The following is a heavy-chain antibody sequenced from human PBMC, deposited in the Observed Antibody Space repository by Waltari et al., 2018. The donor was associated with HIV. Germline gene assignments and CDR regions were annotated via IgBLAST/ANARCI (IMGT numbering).Heavy chain of an antibody. D-gene: IGHD6-6*01. V-gene: IGHV3-23*04. CDR3: AKDLSNSSTRPRLVSFDF. Sequence: EVQLVASGGDLTQPGESLRLSCGASGFTVSTDGLTWVRQAPGSGLESIASLSGSGSSTFYADSVKCRYTISRDKSKNVISLQMTSLRVNDTAMYYCAKDLSNSSTRPRLVSFDFWSQGTLVRVAS. CDR1: GFTVSTDG. CDR2: LSGSGSST. J-gene: IGHJ4*02.